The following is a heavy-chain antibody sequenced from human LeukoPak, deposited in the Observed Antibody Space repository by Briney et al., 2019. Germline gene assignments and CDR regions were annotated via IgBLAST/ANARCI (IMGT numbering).Heavy chain of an antibody. D-gene: IGHD2/OR15-2a*01. V-gene: IGHV4-61*02. CDR3: ARGRGGRLSASNWFDT. J-gene: IGHJ5*02. CDR2: IYSNGET. CDR1: GDSLSSGNYY. Sequence: SETLSLTCIVSGDSLSSGNYYWTWIRQPAGKGLEWIGRIYSNGETNYNPSLESRVTILLDTSKNHFSVSLSSVTATDTAIYFCARGRGGRLSASNWFDTWGQGILVTVSS.